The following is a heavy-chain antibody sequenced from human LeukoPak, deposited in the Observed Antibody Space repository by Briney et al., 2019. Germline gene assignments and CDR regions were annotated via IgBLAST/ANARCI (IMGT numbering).Heavy chain of an antibody. CDR2: IYTSGST. CDR1: AGSISSGSYY. J-gene: IGHJ4*02. D-gene: IGHD3-3*01. CDR3: AREYYDFWSGKPTYFDY. Sequence: PSETLSLTCTVSAGSISSGSYYWSWIRQPAGKGLEWIGRIYTSGSTNYNPSLKSRVTISVDTSKNQFSLKLSSVTAADTAVYYCAREYYDFWSGKPTYFDYWGQGTLVTVSS. V-gene: IGHV4-61*02.